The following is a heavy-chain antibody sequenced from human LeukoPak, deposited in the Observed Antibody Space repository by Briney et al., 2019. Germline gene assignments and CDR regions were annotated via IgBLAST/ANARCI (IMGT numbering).Heavy chain of an antibody. CDR1: GFTFSDYY. V-gene: IGHV3-11*04. Sequence: GGSLRLSCAASGFTFSDYYMSWIRQAPGKGLEWVSYISSGDNTIYYADSVKGRFTMSRDNAKNSLYLQMNSLRAEDTAVYYCARVMGNYATDYWGQGTLLTVSS. CDR2: ISSGDNTI. J-gene: IGHJ4*02. CDR3: ARVMGNYATDY. D-gene: IGHD1-7*01.